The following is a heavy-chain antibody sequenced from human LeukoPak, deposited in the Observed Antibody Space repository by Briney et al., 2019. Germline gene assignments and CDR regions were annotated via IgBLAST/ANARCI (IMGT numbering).Heavy chain of an antibody. J-gene: IGHJ4*02. CDR3: AREKVVPAAIDY. D-gene: IGHD2-2*01. Sequence: GGSLRLSCAASGFTFSSYSMNWVRQAPGKGLEWVSSISSSSSYIYYADSVKGRFTISRDNAKDSLYLQMNSLRAEDTAVYYCAREKVVPAAIDYWGQGTLVTVSS. CDR2: ISSSSSYI. V-gene: IGHV3-21*01. CDR1: GFTFSSYS.